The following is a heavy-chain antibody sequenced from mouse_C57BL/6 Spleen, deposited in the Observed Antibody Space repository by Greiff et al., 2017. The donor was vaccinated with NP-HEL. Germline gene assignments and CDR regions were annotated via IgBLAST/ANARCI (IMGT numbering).Heavy chain of an antibody. Sequence: EVQLQQSGAELVRPGASVKLSCTASGFNIKDDYMHWVKQRPEQGLEWIGWIDPENGDTEYASKFQGKATITADTSSNTAYLQLSSLTSEDTAVYYCTTRYYSTWFAYWGQGTLVTVSA. CDR2: IDPENGDT. CDR1: GFNIKDDY. CDR3: TTRYYSTWFAY. V-gene: IGHV14-4*01. J-gene: IGHJ3*01. D-gene: IGHD2-5*01.